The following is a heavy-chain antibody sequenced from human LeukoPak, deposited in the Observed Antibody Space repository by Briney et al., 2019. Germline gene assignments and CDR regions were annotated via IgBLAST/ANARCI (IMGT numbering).Heavy chain of an antibody. CDR3: ARVFVVVTADYYYGMDV. CDR1: GFTFSSYS. J-gene: IGHJ6*04. CDR2: ISSSSSYI. V-gene: IGHV3-21*01. D-gene: IGHD2-21*02. Sequence: TGGSLRLSCAASGFTFSSYSMSWVRQAPGKGLEWVSSISSSSSYIYYADSVKGRFTISRDNAKNSLYLQMNSLRAEDTAVYYCARVFVVVTADYYYGMDVWGKGTTVTVSS.